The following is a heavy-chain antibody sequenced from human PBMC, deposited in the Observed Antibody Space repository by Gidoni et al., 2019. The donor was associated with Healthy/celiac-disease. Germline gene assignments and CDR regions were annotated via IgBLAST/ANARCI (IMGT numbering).Heavy chain of an antibody. CDR2: IWYDGSNK. J-gene: IGHJ6*02. V-gene: IGHV3-33*01. CDR3: ARDSPYSSSVNYGMDV. Sequence: QVQLVESGGGVVQPGRSLRLSCAASGFTFSSYGMHWVRQAPGKGLAWVAVIWYDGSNKYYADSVKGRFTISRDNSKNTLYLQMNSLRAEDTAVYYCARDSPYSSSVNYGMDVWGQGTTVTVS. CDR1: GFTFSSYG. D-gene: IGHD6-6*01.